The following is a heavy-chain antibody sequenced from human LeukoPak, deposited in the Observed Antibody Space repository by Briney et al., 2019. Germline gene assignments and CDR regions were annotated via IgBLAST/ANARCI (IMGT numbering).Heavy chain of an antibody. J-gene: IGHJ4*02. CDR3: AREGNYDFWSGYYPDFDY. CDR1: GFTFSSYW. D-gene: IGHD3-3*01. V-gene: IGHV3-7*01. CDR2: IKQDGSEK. Sequence: GGSLRLSCAASGFTFSSYWMSWVRQAPGKGLEWVANIKQDGSEKYYVDSVKGRFTISRDNAKNSLYLQMNSLRAEDTAVYYCAREGNYDFWSGYYPDFDYWGQGTLVTVSS.